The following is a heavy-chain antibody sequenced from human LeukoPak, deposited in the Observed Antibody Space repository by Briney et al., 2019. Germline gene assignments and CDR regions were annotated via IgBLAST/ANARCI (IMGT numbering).Heavy chain of an antibody. CDR1: GYTFTGYY. CDR2: INPNSGGT. V-gene: IGHV1-2*02. J-gene: IGHJ3*02. D-gene: IGHD2-15*01. CDR3: ARDRGGYCSSGSCYNDALNI. Sequence: ASVKVSCKTSGYTFTGYYMHWVRQAPGQGLEWMGWINPNSGGTKYAQKFQSRVTMTRDTSITTAYMELSSLGSDDTAVYYCARDRGGYCSSGSCYNDALNIWGQGTMVTVSS.